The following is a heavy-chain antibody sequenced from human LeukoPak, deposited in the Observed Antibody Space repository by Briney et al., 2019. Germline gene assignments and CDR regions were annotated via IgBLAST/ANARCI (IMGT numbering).Heavy chain of an antibody. CDR3: AKQLGYCSDGSCYFPY. CDR1: GFTFSSYA. Sequence: GGSLRLSCAASGFTFSSYAMTWVRQAPGKGLEWVSAFSGSGGSTYYADSMKGRFTISRDNPKNALYLQMNSLRAEDTAVYYCAKQLGYCSDGSCYFPYWGQGTLVTVSS. J-gene: IGHJ4*02. CDR2: FSGSGGST. V-gene: IGHV3-23*01. D-gene: IGHD2-15*01.